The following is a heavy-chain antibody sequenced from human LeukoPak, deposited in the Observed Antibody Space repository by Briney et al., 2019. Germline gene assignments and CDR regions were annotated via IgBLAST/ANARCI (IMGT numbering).Heavy chain of an antibody. J-gene: IGHJ6*03. D-gene: IGHD1-26*01. CDR3: ARRSSRGYYYYYMDV. CDR2: INHSGST. V-gene: IGHV4-34*01. CDR1: GGSCSGYY. Sequence: SETLSLTCAVYGGSCSGYYWSWIRQPPGKGLEWIGEINHSGSTNYNPSLKSRVTTSVDTSKNQFSLKLSSVTAADTAVYYCARRSSRGYYYYYMDVWGKGTTVTVSS.